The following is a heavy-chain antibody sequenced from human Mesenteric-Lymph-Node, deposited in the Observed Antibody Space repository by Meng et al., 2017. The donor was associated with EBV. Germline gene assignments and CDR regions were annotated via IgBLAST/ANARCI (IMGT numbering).Heavy chain of an antibody. V-gene: IGHV4-34*01. CDR3: ARIEYIWGTYRKYYFDY. CDR2: STHNGIV. Sequence: VQVQAWGGVPLTPSELLSLTCAVYGGSFSGYYWSWIRQAPGQGLEWIGESTHNGIVNYNPSLKSRVAISVDTFKNQFSLRLTSVTAADTAIYYCARIEYIWGTYRKYYFDYWGQGTLVTVSS. CDR1: GGSFSGYY. D-gene: IGHD3-16*02. J-gene: IGHJ4*02.